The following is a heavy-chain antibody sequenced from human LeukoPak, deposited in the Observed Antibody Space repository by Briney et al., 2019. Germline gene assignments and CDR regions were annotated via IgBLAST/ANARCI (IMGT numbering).Heavy chain of an antibody. CDR2: IWYDGSNK. V-gene: IGHV3-33*06. Sequence: GRSLRLSCAASGFTFSSYGMHWVRQAPGKGLEWVAVIWYDGSNKYYPDSVQGRFTISRDNSKNTLYLQVNSLRAEDTAVYYCAKTTTGYSSGRFPGWPVDYWGQGTLVTVSS. J-gene: IGHJ4*02. CDR1: GFTFSSYG. CDR3: AKTTTGYSSGRFPGWPVDY. D-gene: IGHD6-19*01.